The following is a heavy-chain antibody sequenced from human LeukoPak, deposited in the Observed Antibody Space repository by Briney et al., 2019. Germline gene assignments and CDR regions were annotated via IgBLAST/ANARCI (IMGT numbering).Heavy chain of an antibody. Sequence: GGSLRLSCAASGFTFSSYSMNWVRQAPGKGLEWVSSISSSSSYIYYADSVKGRFTISRDNAKNSLYLQMNSLRAEDTAVYYCAGGITTTVRKLDYWGQGTLVTVSS. CDR1: GFTFSSYS. J-gene: IGHJ4*02. V-gene: IGHV3-21*01. CDR3: AGGITTTVRKLDY. D-gene: IGHD4-11*01. CDR2: ISSSSSYI.